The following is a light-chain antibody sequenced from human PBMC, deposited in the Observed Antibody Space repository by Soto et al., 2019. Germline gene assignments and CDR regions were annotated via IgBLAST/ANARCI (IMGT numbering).Light chain of an antibody. Sequence: DIQMTQSPSSLSASVGDRVTITCRASQSITSHLNWYQQKPGRAPKLLIYGASSLYSGVPSRFSGSGSGTHFTLTMSSLQPEDFATYYCQQSYSTPWTFGQGTTVEIK. V-gene: IGKV1-39*01. J-gene: IGKJ1*01. CDR2: GAS. CDR3: QQSYSTPWT. CDR1: QSITSH.